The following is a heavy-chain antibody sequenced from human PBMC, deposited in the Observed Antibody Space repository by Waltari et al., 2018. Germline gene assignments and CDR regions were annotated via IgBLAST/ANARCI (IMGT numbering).Heavy chain of an antibody. J-gene: IGHJ6*02. CDR2: IKQDGSEK. D-gene: IGHD1-7*01. V-gene: IGHV3-7*01. Sequence: EVQLVESGGGLVQPGGSLRLSCAASGFTFSSYWMSWVRQAPGKGLEWVANIKQDGSEKYYVDSVKGRFTISRDNAKNSLYLQMNSLRAEDTAVYYCAREDWNYGGPHYYYGMDVWGQGTTVTVSS. CDR1: GFTFSSYW. CDR3: AREDWNYGGPHYYYGMDV.